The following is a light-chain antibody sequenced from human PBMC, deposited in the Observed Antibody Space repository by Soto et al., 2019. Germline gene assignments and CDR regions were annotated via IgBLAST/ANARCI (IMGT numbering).Light chain of an antibody. CDR1: QSVSNY. CDR3: QQRSNWPLYT. CDR2: DAS. J-gene: IGKJ2*01. V-gene: IGKV3-11*01. Sequence: EIVLTQSPATLSLSPGERATLSCMASQSVSNYLAWYQQKTGQAPRLLIYDASIRAIGIPARFSGSGSGTDFTLTISSLEPEDFAVYYCQQRSNWPLYTFGQGTKLEIK.